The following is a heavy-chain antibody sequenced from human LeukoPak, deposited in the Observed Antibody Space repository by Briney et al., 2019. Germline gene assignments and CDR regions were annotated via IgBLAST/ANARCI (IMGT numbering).Heavy chain of an antibody. CDR3: ARGYDFWSGYYRQNWFDP. Sequence: SETLSLTCAVYGESFSGYYWSWIRQPPGKGLEWIGEINHSGSTNYNPSLKSRVTISVDTPKNQFSLKLSSVTAADTAVYYCARGYDFWSGYYRQNWFDPWGQGTLVTVSS. CDR1: GESFSGYY. J-gene: IGHJ5*02. V-gene: IGHV4-34*01. CDR2: INHSGST. D-gene: IGHD3-3*01.